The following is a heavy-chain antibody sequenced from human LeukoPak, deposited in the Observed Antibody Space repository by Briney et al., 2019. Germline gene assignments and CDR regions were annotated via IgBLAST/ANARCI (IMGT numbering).Heavy chain of an antibody. Sequence: SETLSLTCTVSGGSITSYYCSWIRQPPGKGLEWIGYIYYSGNTNYNPSLKSRVTISIGTSKNQFSLKLSSVTAADTAVYYCARGFGHPGMDVWGQGTTVTVSS. CDR2: IYYSGNT. CDR1: GGSITSYY. D-gene: IGHD3-10*01. V-gene: IGHV4-59*01. CDR3: ARGFGHPGMDV. J-gene: IGHJ6*02.